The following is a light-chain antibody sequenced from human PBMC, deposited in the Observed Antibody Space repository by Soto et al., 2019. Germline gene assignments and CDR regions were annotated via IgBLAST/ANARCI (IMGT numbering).Light chain of an antibody. CDR3: SSDTSSCTWV. CDR2: EVS. Sequence: QSVLTQPASVSGSPGQSITISCTGTSSDVGAYNYVSWYQQHPGKAPKLMIYEVSNRPSGVSDRFSGSRSGNTASLTISGLQAEDESDYCCSSDTSSCTWVFGGGTQLTVL. CDR1: SSDVGAYNY. J-gene: IGLJ3*02. V-gene: IGLV2-14*01.